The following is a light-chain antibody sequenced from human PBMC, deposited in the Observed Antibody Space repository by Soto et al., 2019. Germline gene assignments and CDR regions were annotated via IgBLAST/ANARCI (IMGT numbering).Light chain of an antibody. CDR3: QQSYSDSPYT. CDR1: QSIGSY. Sequence: IQMTQSPSSLSASVGDRVTMTCRASQSIGSYVNWYQEKPGEAPKVLIFAASSLQSGVPSRFSGSGSGTDFTLTISSLQPEDFATYYCQQSYSDSPYTFGQGTKLEIK. CDR2: AAS. V-gene: IGKV1-39*01. J-gene: IGKJ2*01.